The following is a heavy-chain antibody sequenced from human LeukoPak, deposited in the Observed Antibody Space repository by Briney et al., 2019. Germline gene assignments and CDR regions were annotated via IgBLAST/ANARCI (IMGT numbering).Heavy chain of an antibody. D-gene: IGHD3-9*01. CDR1: GFTFSSYS. CDR2: ISSSSSYI. CDR3: ARAHGAVLRYFDWSPRPSDY. Sequence: TGGPLRLSCAASGFTFSSYSMNWVRQAPGKGLEWVSSISSSSSYIYYADSVKDRFTISRDNAKNSLYLQMNSLRAEDTAVYYCARAHGAVLRYFDWSPRPSDYWGQGTLVTVSS. J-gene: IGHJ4*02. V-gene: IGHV3-21*01.